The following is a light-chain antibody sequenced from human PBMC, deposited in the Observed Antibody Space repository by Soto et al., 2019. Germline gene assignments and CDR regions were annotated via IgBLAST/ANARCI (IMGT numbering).Light chain of an antibody. CDR2: GAS. CDR3: QQYGSSPRT. J-gene: IGKJ1*01. CDR1: QSVSSSY. V-gene: IGKV3-20*01. Sequence: VLTXSXGXXXLXXXEXATLXCRASQSVSSSYLAWYQQKPGQAPRLLIYGASSRATGIPDRFSSSGSGTDFTLTISRLEPEYFAVYYCQQYGSSPRTFGEGTKVDIK.